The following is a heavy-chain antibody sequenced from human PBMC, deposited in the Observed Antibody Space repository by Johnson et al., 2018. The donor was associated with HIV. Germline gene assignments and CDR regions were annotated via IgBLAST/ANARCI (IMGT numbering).Heavy chain of an antibody. CDR2: ISWNSGSI. D-gene: IGHD5-24*01. J-gene: IGHJ3*02. V-gene: IGHV3-9*01. Sequence: VQLVESGGGVVQPGRSLRLSCAASGFTFDDYAMHWVRQAPGKGLEWVSGISWNSGSIGYADSVKGRFTISRDNAKNSLYLQMNSLRAEDTALYYCAKDWTEMSTIPDAFDIWGQGTMVTVSS. CDR3: AKDWTEMSTIPDAFDI. CDR1: GFTFDDYA.